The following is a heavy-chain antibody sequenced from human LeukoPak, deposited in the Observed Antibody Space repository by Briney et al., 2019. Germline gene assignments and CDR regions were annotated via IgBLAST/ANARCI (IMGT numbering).Heavy chain of an antibody. V-gene: IGHV3-7*04. CDR2: IKQDGSEK. J-gene: IGHJ5*02. Sequence: PGGSLRLSCAASGFTFSSYWMSWVRQAPGKGLEWVANIKQDGSEKYYVDSVKGRFTISRDNAKNSLYLQMNSLRAEDTAVYYCARAFIAAAGTVNWFDPWGQGTLVTVSS. CDR1: GFTFSSYW. D-gene: IGHD6-13*01. CDR3: ARAFIAAAGTVNWFDP.